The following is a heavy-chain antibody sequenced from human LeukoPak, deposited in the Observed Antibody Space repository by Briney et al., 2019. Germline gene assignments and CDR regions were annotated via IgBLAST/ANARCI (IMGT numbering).Heavy chain of an antibody. D-gene: IGHD6-19*01. J-gene: IGHJ5*02. Sequence: PSETLSLTCTVSGGSISGYYWNWIRQPAGKGLEWIGRIFHSGSTNYNPSLNSRVTMSVDTSKNQFSLKLSSVTAADTAVYYCARSRIVLADSLDPWGQGTLVTVSS. V-gene: IGHV4-4*07. CDR2: IFHSGST. CDR3: ARSRIVLADSLDP. CDR1: GGSISGYY.